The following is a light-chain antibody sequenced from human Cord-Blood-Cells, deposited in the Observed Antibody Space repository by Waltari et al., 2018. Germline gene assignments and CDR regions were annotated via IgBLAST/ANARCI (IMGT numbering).Light chain of an antibody. V-gene: IGKV3-11*01. Sequence: EIVLPLSPATLTLSPGERAPLSSRASQSVSSYLAWYQQKPGKALRLLIYDASNRAAGIPARFSGSGAVTDFTLTISSLVPEDFAVHYWQQRRSWPVAFGGGTKVDIK. J-gene: IGKJ4*01. CDR2: DAS. CDR1: QSVSSY. CDR3: QQRRSWPVA.